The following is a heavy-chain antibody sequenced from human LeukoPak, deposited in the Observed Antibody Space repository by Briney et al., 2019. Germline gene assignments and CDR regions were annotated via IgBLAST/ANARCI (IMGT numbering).Heavy chain of an antibody. D-gene: IGHD7-27*01. V-gene: IGHV3-49*03. J-gene: IGHJ4*02. CDR1: GFTFGDYS. CDR3: TRDNNWGDSNFDY. Sequence: PGGSLRLSCTASGFTFGDYSMSWFRQAPGKGLEWVGFIRSKAYGGTTEYAAAVKGRFTISKDDYKNIAYLQMNSLKTEDTAVYYCTRDNNWGDSNFDYWGQGTLVTVSS. CDR2: IRSKAYGGTT.